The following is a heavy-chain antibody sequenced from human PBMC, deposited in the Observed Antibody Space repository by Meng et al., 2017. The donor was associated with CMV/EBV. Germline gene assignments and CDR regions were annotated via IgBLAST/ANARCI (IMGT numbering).Heavy chain of an antibody. CDR3: ARDGNYHGV. CDR2: IYSEGTT. Sequence: ELQLGESGGGLIQPGGSLRLSWAASGFTVSNNYMRWFRQAPGKGLEWVSLIYSEGTTDYADSVKGRFTISRDNSKNTLYLQMNSLRAEDTAVYYCARDGNYHGVWGQGTLVTVSS. CDR1: GFTVSNNY. V-gene: IGHV3-53*01. D-gene: IGHD1-7*01. J-gene: IGHJ4*02.